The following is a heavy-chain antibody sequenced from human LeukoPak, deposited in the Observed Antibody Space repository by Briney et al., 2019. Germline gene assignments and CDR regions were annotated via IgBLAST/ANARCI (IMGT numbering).Heavy chain of an antibody. J-gene: IGHJ4*02. Sequence: GGSLRLSRAASGFTFSSSAMSWVRQAPGKGLEWVSAISNNGGYTYYADSVQGRFTISRDNSKSTLCLQMNSLRAEDTAVYYCAKQLGYCSDGSCYFPYWGQGTLVTVSS. CDR1: GFTFSSSA. CDR2: ISNNGGYT. D-gene: IGHD2-15*01. CDR3: AKQLGYCSDGSCYFPY. V-gene: IGHV3-23*01.